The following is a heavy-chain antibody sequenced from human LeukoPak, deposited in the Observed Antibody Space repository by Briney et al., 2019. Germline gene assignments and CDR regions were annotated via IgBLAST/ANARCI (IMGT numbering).Heavy chain of an antibody. Sequence: GGSLRLSCAASGFTFSSYAMSWVRQAPGKGLEWVSAISGSGGSTYYADSVKGRFTISRDNSKNTLYLQMNSLRAEDTAVCYCAKDPYSGSYFDYWGQGTLVTVSS. CDR3: AKDPYSGSYFDY. V-gene: IGHV3-23*01. J-gene: IGHJ4*02. CDR2: ISGSGGST. D-gene: IGHD1-26*01. CDR1: GFTFSSYA.